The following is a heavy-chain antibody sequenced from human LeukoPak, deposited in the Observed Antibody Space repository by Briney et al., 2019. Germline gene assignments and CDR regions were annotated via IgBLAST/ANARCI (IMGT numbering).Heavy chain of an antibody. CDR1: GFTFSSYW. J-gene: IGHJ4*02. Sequence: GGSLRLSCAASGFTFSSYWMHWVRQAPGKGLVWVSRINSDGSSTSYADSVKGRFTISRDNAKSTLYLQMNSLRAEDTAVYYCAKGSGIAVAGSLDYWGQGTLVTVSS. D-gene: IGHD6-19*01. CDR2: INSDGSST. CDR3: AKGSGIAVAGSLDY. V-gene: IGHV3-74*01.